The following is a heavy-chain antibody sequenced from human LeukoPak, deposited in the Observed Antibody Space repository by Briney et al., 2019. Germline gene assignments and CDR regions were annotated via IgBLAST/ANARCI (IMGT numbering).Heavy chain of an antibody. CDR2: IHYSGST. J-gene: IGHJ6*02. V-gene: IGHV4-59*01. Sequence: SETLSLTCTVSGGSISSYYWSWIRQPPGKGLEWIGYIHYSGSTNYNPSLKSRVTISVDTSKNQFSLKLSSVTAADTAVYYCARDYYGSGFMDVWGQGTTVTVSS. D-gene: IGHD3-10*01. CDR1: GGSISSYY. CDR3: ARDYYGSGFMDV.